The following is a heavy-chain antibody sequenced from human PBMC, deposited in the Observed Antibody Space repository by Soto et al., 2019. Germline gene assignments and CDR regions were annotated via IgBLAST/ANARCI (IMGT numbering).Heavy chain of an antibody. J-gene: IGHJ6*02. V-gene: IGHV3-21*01. D-gene: IGHD2-15*01. CDR2: ISSSSSYI. CDR3: ARDQDGHRPYYYGMDV. Sequence: GGSLRLSCAASGFTFSSYSMNWVRQAPGKGLEWVSSISSSSSYIYYADSVKGRFTISRDNAKNSLYLQMNSLRAEDTAVYYCARDQDGHRPYYYGMDVWGQGTTVTVSS. CDR1: GFTFSSYS.